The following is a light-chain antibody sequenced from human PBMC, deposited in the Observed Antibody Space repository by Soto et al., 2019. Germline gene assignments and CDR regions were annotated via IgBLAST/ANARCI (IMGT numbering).Light chain of an antibody. Sequence: DIQMTPSPSTLSASVGYSVPITCLANQSISSWLAWYQQKQGKAPKLMIYDDSSLESGVPSRFSGSGSGTEFTLTISSLQPDEFATYYCQKYNSYSGTGGQGTKVDI. CDR1: QSISSW. CDR3: QKYNSYSGT. V-gene: IGKV1-5*01. CDR2: DDS. J-gene: IGKJ1*01.